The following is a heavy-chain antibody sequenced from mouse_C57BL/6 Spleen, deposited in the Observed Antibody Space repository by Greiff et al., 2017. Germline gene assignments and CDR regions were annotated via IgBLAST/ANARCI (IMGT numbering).Heavy chain of an antibody. J-gene: IGHJ4*01. CDR3: ARCGYGSSYYYAMDY. CDR1: GYTFTSYW. CDR2: IDTNSGGT. V-gene: IGHV1-72*01. Sequence: QVQLQQPGAELVKPGASVKLSCKASGYTFTSYWMHWVKQRPGRGLEWIGRIDTNSGGTKYNEKFKSKATLTVDKPSSTAYMQLSSPTSEDSAVYYCARCGYGSSYYYAMDYWGQGTSVTVSS. D-gene: IGHD1-1*01.